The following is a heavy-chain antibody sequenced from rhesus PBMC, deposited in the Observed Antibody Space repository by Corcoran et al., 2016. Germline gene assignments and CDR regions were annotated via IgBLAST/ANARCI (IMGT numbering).Heavy chain of an antibody. V-gene: IGHV4-122*02. CDR3: AKGENYFDY. CDR1: GGSISSGYFY. CDR2: ITDSGST. Sequence: QVQLQESGPGLVKPSETLSLTCAVSGGSISSGYFYWRWFRQPPGKGLEWIGYITDSGSTSDNPSLKSRVTISRDTSKNQFSLKLTSVTAADTAVYYCAKGENYFDYWGQGVLVTVSS. D-gene: IGHD1-44*02. J-gene: IGHJ4*01.